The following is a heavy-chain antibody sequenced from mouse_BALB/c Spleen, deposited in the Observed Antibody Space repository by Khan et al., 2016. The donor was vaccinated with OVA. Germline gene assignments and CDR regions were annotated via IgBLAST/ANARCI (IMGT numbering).Heavy chain of an antibody. Sequence: EVQGVESGGDLVKPGGSLKLSCAASGFTFSSYSMSWVRQTPDKRLEWVATISSDGDYTYYPDSVKGRFTISRDNAKNTLYLQMSSLKSEDKTMYYCASHLTGSFAYWGQGTLVTVSA. CDR2: ISSDGDYT. CDR1: GFTFSSYS. V-gene: IGHV5-6*01. J-gene: IGHJ3*01. D-gene: IGHD4-1*01. CDR3: ASHLTGSFAY.